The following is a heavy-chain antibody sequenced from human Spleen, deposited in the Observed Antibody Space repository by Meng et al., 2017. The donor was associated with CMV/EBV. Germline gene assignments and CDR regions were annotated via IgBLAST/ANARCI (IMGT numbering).Heavy chain of an antibody. D-gene: IGHD6-19*01. CDR2: IYYSGST. J-gene: IGHJ4*02. CDR3: ARVGGVAGHFDY. Sequence: SETLSLTCIVSGGSISTGTYYWGWIRQPPGKGLEWIGSIYYSGSTYYNPSLKSRVTISVDTSKNQFSLKLSSVTAADTAVYYCARVGGVAGHFDYWGQGTLVTVSS. V-gene: IGHV4-39*07. CDR1: GGSISTGTYY.